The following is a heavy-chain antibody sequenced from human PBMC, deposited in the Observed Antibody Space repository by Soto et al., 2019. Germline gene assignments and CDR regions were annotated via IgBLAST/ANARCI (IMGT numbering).Heavy chain of an antibody. CDR3: ARRYGGNFDY. Sequence: QVQLQESGPGLVEPSETLSLTCTVSGGSIRSYYWSWIRQPPGKGLEWIGYIYYSGSTNYNPSLKSRVTISVDTSKNQFSLKLSSLTAADTAVYYCARRYGGNFDYWGQGTLVTVSS. V-gene: IGHV4-59*01. J-gene: IGHJ4*02. CDR2: IYYSGST. D-gene: IGHD1-26*01. CDR1: GGSIRSYY.